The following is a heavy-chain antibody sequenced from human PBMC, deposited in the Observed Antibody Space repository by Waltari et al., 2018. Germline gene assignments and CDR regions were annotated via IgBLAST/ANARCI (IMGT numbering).Heavy chain of an antibody. Sequence: QVQLVQSGAEVKKPGSSVKVSCKASGGTFSSYAISWVRQAPGQGLEWMGGIIPIFGTANYAQKFQGRVTITTDESTSTAYMELSSLRSEDTAVYYCAREGSYCGGDCYLWGDAFDIWGQGTMVTVSS. J-gene: IGHJ3*02. V-gene: IGHV1-69*05. CDR2: IIPIFGTA. CDR3: AREGSYCGGDCYLWGDAFDI. CDR1: GGTFSSYA. D-gene: IGHD2-21*01.